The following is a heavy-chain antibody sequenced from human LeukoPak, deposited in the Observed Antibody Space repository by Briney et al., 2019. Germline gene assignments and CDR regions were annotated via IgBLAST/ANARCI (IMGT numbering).Heavy chain of an antibody. J-gene: IGHJ4*02. CDR1: GGSISSYY. CDR2: IYYSGST. Sequence: PSETLSLTCTVSGGSISSYYWSWIRRPPGKGLEWIGYIYYSGSTNYNPSLKSRATISVDTSKNQFSLKLSSVTAADTAVYYCARAYGSGSAAFDYWGQGTLVTVSS. D-gene: IGHD3-10*01. CDR3: ARAYGSGSAAFDY. V-gene: IGHV4-59*01.